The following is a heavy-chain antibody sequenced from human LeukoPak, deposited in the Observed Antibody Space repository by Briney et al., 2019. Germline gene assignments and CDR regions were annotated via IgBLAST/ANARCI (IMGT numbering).Heavy chain of an antibody. CDR3: AKPTGAGRALYYFDY. CDR1: GFTFSSYG. D-gene: IGHD7-27*01. Sequence: GGTLRLSCAASGFTFSSYGMSWVRQAPGKGLEWVSAISGSGGSTYYADSVKGRFTISRDNSKNTLYLQMNSLRAEDTAVYYCAKPTGAGRALYYFDYWGQGTLVTVSS. CDR2: ISGSGGST. J-gene: IGHJ4*02. V-gene: IGHV3-23*01.